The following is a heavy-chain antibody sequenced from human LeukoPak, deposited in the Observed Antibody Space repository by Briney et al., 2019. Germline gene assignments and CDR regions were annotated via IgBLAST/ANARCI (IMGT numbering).Heavy chain of an antibody. Sequence: GGSLRLSCAASGFSFSSYSMNWVRQAPGKGLEWVSSISSSSSDMYYAASVKGRFTISRDNAKNSLYLQMNSLRAEDTAVYYCARDSRFYYYGSGSFDYWGQGTLVTVSS. J-gene: IGHJ4*02. CDR3: ARDSRFYYYGSGSFDY. D-gene: IGHD3-10*01. CDR1: GFSFSSYS. CDR2: ISSSSSDM. V-gene: IGHV3-21*01.